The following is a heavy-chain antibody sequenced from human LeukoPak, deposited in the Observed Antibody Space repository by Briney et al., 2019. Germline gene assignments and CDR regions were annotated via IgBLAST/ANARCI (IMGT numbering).Heavy chain of an antibody. CDR2: IGVGSGNT. D-gene: IGHD4-11*01. Sequence: GTPVKVSCKASGFTFSSSAVQWVRQARGQRFEWIGWIGVGSGNTNYAERFQDRVTITRDMSTSTTYMELSSLRSEDTAVYYCAADHDYSLSYDSYGPLDAWGQGTLVTVSS. J-gene: IGHJ5*02. CDR1: GFTFSSSA. CDR3: AADHDYSLSYDSYGPLDA. V-gene: IGHV1-58*01.